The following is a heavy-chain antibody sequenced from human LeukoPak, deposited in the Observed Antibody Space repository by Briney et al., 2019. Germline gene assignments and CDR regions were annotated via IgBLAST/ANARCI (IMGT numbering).Heavy chain of an antibody. CDR2: IYYSGST. CDR1: GYSISSGYY. CDR3: ARDHRVTIFGVVIGQDGIDY. J-gene: IGHJ4*02. Sequence: SETLSLTCTVSGYSISSGYYWGWIRQPPGKGLEWIGSIYYSGSTYYNPSLKSRVTISVDTSKNQFSLKLSSVTAADTAVYYCARDHRVTIFGVVIGQDGIDYWGQGTLVTVSS. V-gene: IGHV4-38-2*02. D-gene: IGHD3-3*01.